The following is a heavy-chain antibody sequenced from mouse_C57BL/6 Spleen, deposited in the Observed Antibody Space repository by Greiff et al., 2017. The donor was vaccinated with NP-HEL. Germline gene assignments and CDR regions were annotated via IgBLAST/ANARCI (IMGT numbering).Heavy chain of an antibody. CDR2: IDPENGDT. CDR1: GFNIKDDY. CDR3: TIGNYPAWFAY. D-gene: IGHD2-1*01. Sequence: EVQLQQSGAELVRPGASVKLSCTASGFNIKDDYMHWVKQRPEQGLEWMGWIDPENGDTEYASKFQGKATITADTSSNTAYLQLSSLTSEDTAVYYCTIGNYPAWFAYWGQGTLVTVSA. V-gene: IGHV14-4*01. J-gene: IGHJ3*01.